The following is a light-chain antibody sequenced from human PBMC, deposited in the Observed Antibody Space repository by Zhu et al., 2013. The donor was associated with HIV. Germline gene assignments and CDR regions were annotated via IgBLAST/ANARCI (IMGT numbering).Light chain of an antibody. J-gene: IGLJ3*02. CDR3: CSYAGSGWV. V-gene: IGLV2-14*01. CDR2: AVS. CDR1: SSDLGIYNY. Sequence: QSALTQPASVSGSPGQSIAISCTGTSSDLGIYNYVSWYQQHPGKAPKLMIYAVSNRPSGVSNRFSGSKSGNTASLTISGLQAEDEADYCCCSYAGSGWVFGGGTKLTVL.